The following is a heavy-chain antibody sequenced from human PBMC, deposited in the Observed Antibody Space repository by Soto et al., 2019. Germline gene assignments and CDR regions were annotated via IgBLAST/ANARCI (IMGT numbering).Heavy chain of an antibody. CDR2: IYPGDSDT. D-gene: IGHD1-7*01. CDR3: ARLRDITGTNGFDY. J-gene: IGHJ4*02. V-gene: IGHV5-51*01. CDR1: GYRFTTYG. Sequence: LGESLKISSKGAGYRFTTYGSGWVRQMPGKGLEWMGIIYPGDSDTRYSPSFQGQVTISADKSISTAYLQWSSLKASDTAMYYCARLRDITGTNGFDYWGQGTLVTVSS.